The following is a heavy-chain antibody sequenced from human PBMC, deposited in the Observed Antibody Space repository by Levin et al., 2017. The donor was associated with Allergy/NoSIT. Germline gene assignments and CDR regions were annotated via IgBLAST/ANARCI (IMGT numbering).Heavy chain of an antibody. J-gene: IGHJ6*04. CDR1: GFTFSTYG. CDR3: ANGGDSDV. Sequence: GESLKISCAASGFTFSTYGLHWVRQAPGKGLEWVALIVSDGNNKYYADSVKGRFTISRDNSKNTLYLQMNSLRCDDTSVYYCANGGDSDVGGKGTTVTVSS. D-gene: IGHD4-17*01. V-gene: IGHV3-30*18. CDR2: IVSDGNNK.